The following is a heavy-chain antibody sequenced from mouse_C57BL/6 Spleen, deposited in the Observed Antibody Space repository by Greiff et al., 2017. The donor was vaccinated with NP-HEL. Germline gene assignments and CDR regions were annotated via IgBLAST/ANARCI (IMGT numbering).Heavy chain of an antibody. CDR1: GYTFTEYT. Sequence: QVQLQQSGAELVKPGASVKLSCKASGYTFTEYTIHWVKQRSGQGLEWIGWFYPGSGSIKYNEKFKDKATLTADKSSSTGYMELSRLTSEDSAVYFYARHEERLENAGEGFDYWGQGTTLTVSS. V-gene: IGHV1-62-2*01. CDR3: ARHEERLENAGEGFDY. CDR2: FYPGSGSI. D-gene: IGHD2-10*02. J-gene: IGHJ2*01.